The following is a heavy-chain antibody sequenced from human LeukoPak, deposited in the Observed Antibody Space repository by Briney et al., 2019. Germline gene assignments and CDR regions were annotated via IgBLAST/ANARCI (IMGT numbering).Heavy chain of an antibody. CDR3: AKDAVARNYFDY. V-gene: IGHV3-23*01. CDR1: GFTFSSYA. D-gene: IGHD2-21*01. Sequence: GGSLRLSCAASGFTFSSYAMSWVRQAPGKGLEWVSVISGSGGSTYYADSVKGRFTISRDNSKNTLYLQMSSLRAEDTAVYYCAKDAVARNYFDYWGQGTLVTVSS. CDR2: ISGSGGST. J-gene: IGHJ4*02.